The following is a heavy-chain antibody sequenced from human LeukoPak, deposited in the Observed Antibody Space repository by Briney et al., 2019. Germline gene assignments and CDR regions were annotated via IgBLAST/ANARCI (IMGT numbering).Heavy chain of an antibody. D-gene: IGHD3-3*01. Sequence: PSETLSLTCTVSGGSIDSGDYYWGWDRQPPGKGLECIASIHYSGNTYYDPSLKSRVTLSVDASKNQFSLTLSSVTAADTAIYYCARHTILRSLGGVPDWFDPWGQGTLVTVSS. CDR2: IHYSGNT. V-gene: IGHV4-39*07. CDR1: GGSIDSGDYY. J-gene: IGHJ5*02. CDR3: ARHTILRSLGGVPDWFDP.